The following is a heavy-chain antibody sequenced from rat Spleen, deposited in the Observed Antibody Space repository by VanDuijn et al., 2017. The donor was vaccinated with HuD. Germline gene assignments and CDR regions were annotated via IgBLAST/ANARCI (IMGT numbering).Heavy chain of an antibody. CDR3: ASRTGNWFAY. CDR1: GFTISDYY. CDR2: ISYEGSST. J-gene: IGHJ3*01. V-gene: IGHV5-22*01. Sequence: EVQLVESGGGLVQPGRSLKLSCAASGFTISDYYMAWVRQAPKKGLEWVASISYEGSSTYYGDSVKGRFTISRDNAKSTLYLQMNSLRSEDTATYYCASRTGNWFAYWGQGTLVTVSS. D-gene: IGHD5-1*01.